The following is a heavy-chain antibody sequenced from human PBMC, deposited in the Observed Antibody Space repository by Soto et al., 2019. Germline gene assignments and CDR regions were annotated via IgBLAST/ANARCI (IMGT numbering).Heavy chain of an antibody. CDR2: INPDSGAT. J-gene: IGHJ4*02. CDR1: GYTFTGYY. D-gene: IGHD4-17*01. CDR3: ARKVRDYNFDY. V-gene: IGHV1-2*02. Sequence: SVKVSFKASGYTFTGYYMHWVRQAPGQGLEWMGWINPDSGATKYTQKFQGRVTMTRDTSISTAYMELSRLRSDDTAFYYCARKVRDYNFDYWGQGALVTVYS.